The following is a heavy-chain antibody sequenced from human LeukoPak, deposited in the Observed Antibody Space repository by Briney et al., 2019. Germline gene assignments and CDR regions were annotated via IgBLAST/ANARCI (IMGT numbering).Heavy chain of an antibody. CDR1: GFTFSSHW. Sequence: GGSLRLSCAASGFTFSSHWMSWVRQAPGKGLEWVANINQYGSERNYVDSVKGRFTISKDNAKSSLYLQMNSLRAEDTAIYYCARDHVVDGLVFDYWGQGTLVTVSS. J-gene: IGHJ4*02. D-gene: IGHD2-15*01. CDR2: INQYGSER. V-gene: IGHV3-7*01. CDR3: ARDHVVDGLVFDY.